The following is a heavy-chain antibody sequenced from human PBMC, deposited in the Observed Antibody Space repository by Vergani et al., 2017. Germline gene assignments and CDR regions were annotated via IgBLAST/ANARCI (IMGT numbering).Heavy chain of an antibody. J-gene: IGHJ5*02. Sequence: QLQLQESGPGLVKPSATLSLTCSVSGASIRSSNYYWGCIRQLPGKGLEWIASIYYSGSTYYNPSLKSRVTISVDTSKNQFSLKLSSVTAADTAVYFCAGHSXVEWLVKLGWIEHWCQGMLVTVSS. CDR3: AGHSXVEWLVKLGWIEH. V-gene: IGHV4-39*01. D-gene: IGHD6-19*01. CDR1: GASIRSSNYY. CDR2: IYYSGST.